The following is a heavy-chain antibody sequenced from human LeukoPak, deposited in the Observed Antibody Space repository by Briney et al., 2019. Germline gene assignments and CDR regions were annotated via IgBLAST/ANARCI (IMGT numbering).Heavy chain of an antibody. CDR2: IYYSGST. Sequence: SETLSLTCTVSGAPMSSNYWSWIRQPPGKGLEWIGHIYYSGSTNYNPSLKSRVTISVDTSKNQFSLKLSSVTAADTAVYYCAREIAYCSSTSCYAGGWFDPWGQGTLVTVSS. J-gene: IGHJ5*02. V-gene: IGHV4-59*01. D-gene: IGHD2-2*01. CDR3: AREIAYCSSTSCYAGGWFDP. CDR1: GAPMSSNY.